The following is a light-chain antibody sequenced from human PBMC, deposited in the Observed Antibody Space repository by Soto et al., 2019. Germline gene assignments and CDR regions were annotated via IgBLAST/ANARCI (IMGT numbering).Light chain of an antibody. CDR3: QQTYSNLWT. V-gene: IGKV1-39*01. CDR2: ASS. Sequence: DIQLTQSPASLSASVGDGVTITCRASQTISRYLNWYQQKPWTAPKLLIYASSILQSGVPARFSGRGSGTDFTLTISSLQPEDFAHYYCQQTYSNLWTFGQGTKVDIK. CDR1: QTISRY. J-gene: IGKJ1*01.